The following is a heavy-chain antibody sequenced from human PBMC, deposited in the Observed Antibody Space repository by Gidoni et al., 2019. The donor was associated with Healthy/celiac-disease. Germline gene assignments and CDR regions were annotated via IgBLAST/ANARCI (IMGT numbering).Heavy chain of an antibody. CDR1: GFTFSSYA. V-gene: IGHV3-30-3*01. Sequence: QVQLVESGGGVVQPGRSLRLSCAAPGFTFSSYAMHWVRQAPGKGLEWVAVISYDGSNKYYADSVKGRFTISRDNSKNTLYLQMNSLRAEDTAVYYCARGFLYYYDSSGYFDYWGQGTLVTVSS. CDR3: ARGFLYYYDSSGYFDY. J-gene: IGHJ4*02. CDR2: ISYDGSNK. D-gene: IGHD3-22*01.